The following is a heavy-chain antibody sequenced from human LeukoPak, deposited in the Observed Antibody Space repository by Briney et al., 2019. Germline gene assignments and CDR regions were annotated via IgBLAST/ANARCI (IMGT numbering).Heavy chain of an antibody. CDR3: ARDWPPPGYCSSTSCNYYYYGMDV. CDR1: GYTFTGYY. D-gene: IGHD2-2*01. CDR2: INPNSGGT. J-gene: IGHJ6*02. V-gene: IGHV1-2*04. Sequence: GASVKVSCKASGYTFTGYYMHWVRQAPGQGLEWMGWINPNSGGTNYAQKFQGWVTMTRDTSISTAYMELSRLRSDDTAVYYCARDWPPPGYCSSTSCNYYYYGMDVWGQGTTVTVSS.